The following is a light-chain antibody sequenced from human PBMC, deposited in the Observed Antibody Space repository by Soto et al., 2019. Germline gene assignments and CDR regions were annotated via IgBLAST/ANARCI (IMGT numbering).Light chain of an antibody. Sequence: QSALTQPASVSASPGQSITISCTETNSDIGTLNSVSWYQQFPGKAPKLMIFGVSVRPSGVSTRFSGSKFGNTAFLYISGLQAEDEGDYYCSSYTRSRTYGFGSGTKLTVL. V-gene: IGLV2-14*01. CDR3: SSYTRSRTYG. CDR2: GVS. CDR1: NSDIGTLNS. J-gene: IGLJ1*01.